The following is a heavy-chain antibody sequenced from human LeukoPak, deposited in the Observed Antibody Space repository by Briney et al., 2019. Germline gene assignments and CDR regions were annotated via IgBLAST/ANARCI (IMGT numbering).Heavy chain of an antibody. V-gene: IGHV3-7*03. J-gene: IGHJ4*02. CDR2: IKQDGSEK. CDR3: AKDQGQAVVPRRFDN. CDR1: GFTFSRHW. Sequence: GGSLRLSCAVSGFTFSRHWMSWVRQAPGKGLEWLADIKQDGSEKYYVDSVKGRFTISRDNAKNTLYLQMNSLRAEDTAVYYCAKDQGQAVVPRRFDNWGQGTLVTVSS. D-gene: IGHD2-2*01.